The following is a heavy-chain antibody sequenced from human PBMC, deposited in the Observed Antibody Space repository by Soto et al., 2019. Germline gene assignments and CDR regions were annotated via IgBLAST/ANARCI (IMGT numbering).Heavy chain of an antibody. CDR3: ARGMGDILTGYYWFDP. CDR1: EFSVSGNH. J-gene: IGHJ5*02. D-gene: IGHD3-9*01. CDR2: IDSGGIT. Sequence: SLRLSCAVSEFSVSGNHMNWVRQAPGKGLEWVSFIDSGGITNYADPVKGRFTISRDNSKNTLYLQMDSLRAEDTAVYYCARGMGDILTGYYWFDPWGQGTLVTVSS. V-gene: IGHV3-66*01.